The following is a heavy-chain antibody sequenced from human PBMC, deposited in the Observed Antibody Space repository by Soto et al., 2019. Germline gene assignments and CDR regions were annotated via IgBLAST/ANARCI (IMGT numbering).Heavy chain of an antibody. D-gene: IGHD3-3*01. CDR1: GFNFAGYT. V-gene: IGHV3-21*02. Sequence: EVRLVESGGALVKPGGSLRLSCAGSGFNFAGYTINWVRQAPGXVLQWVASISAGNTYIYYADAVKGRFPISRDNTQNSVYLQMNRLRTEDTALYYCASAMNLGWSPQAYWGQGTPVTVSS. CDR2: ISAGNTYI. CDR3: ASAMNLGWSPQAY. J-gene: IGHJ4*02.